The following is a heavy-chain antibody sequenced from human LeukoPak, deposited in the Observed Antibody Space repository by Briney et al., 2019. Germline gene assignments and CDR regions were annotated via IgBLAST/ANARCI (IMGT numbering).Heavy chain of an antibody. J-gene: IGHJ4*02. D-gene: IGHD6-13*01. CDR1: GFIFSPYA. V-gene: IGHV3-23*01. Sequence: GGSLRLSCAASGFIFSPYAMSWVRQAPGKGLEWVAGIAGGDDRFYADSVKGRFSISRDNSKNTLYLQMNSLRAEDTAVYYCAKDGSSSPTLGDWGQGTLVTVSS. CDR2: IAGGDDR. CDR3: AKDGSSSPTLGD.